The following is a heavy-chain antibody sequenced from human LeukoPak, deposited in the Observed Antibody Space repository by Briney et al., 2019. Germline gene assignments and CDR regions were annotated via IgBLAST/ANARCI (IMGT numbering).Heavy chain of an antibody. D-gene: IGHD5-12*01. CDR1: GFTFSGSA. V-gene: IGHV3-73*01. Sequence: GGSLRLSCAASGFTFSGSAMHWVRQASGKGLEWVGRIRSKADSYATAYAASVKGRFTISRDDSKNTAYLQMNSLKTEDTAVYYCTTGYVVTSDAFDIWGQGTMVTVSS. J-gene: IGHJ3*02. CDR2: IRSKADSYAT. CDR3: TTGYVVTSDAFDI.